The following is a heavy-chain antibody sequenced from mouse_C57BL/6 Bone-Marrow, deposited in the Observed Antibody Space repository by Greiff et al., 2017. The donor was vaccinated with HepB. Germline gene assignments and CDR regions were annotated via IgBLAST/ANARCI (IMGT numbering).Heavy chain of an antibody. Sequence: QVQLQQPGAELVMPGASVKLSCKASGYTFTSYWMHWVKQRPGQGLEWIGEIDPSDSYTNYNQKFKGKSTLTVDKSSSTAYMQLSSLTSEDSAVYYCARSFYYDYDDACFAYWGQGTLVTVSA. CDR2: IDPSDSYT. V-gene: IGHV1-69*01. D-gene: IGHD2-4*01. CDR3: ARSFYYDYDDACFAY. CDR1: GYTFTSYW. J-gene: IGHJ3*01.